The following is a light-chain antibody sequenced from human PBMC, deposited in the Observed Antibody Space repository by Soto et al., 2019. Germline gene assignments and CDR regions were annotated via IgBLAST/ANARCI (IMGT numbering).Light chain of an antibody. CDR2: GAS. V-gene: IGKV3-15*01. J-gene: IGKJ1*01. CDR1: QSVSSY. CDR3: QQYDNWHPVT. Sequence: EILLTQSPGTLSLSPGERATLSCRASQSVSSYLAWYQQKPGQAPRLLIYGASTRANGLPARFSGSVSGTEFTLTISSLQSEDFAFYYCQQYDNWHPVTFGQGTKVDI.